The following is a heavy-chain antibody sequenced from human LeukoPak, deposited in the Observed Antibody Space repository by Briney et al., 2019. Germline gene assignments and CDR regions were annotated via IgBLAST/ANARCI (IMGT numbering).Heavy chain of an antibody. CDR1: GYTFTSYG. CDR2: ISAYNGNT. CDR3: ARDSSYSSSWYGWRY. D-gene: IGHD6-13*01. Sequence: GASVKVSCKASGYTFTSYGISWVRQAPGQGLEWMGWISAYNGNTNYAQKLQGRVTMTTDTSTSTAYMELRSLRSDDTAVYYCARDSSYSSSWYGWRYWGQGTLVTVSS. V-gene: IGHV1-18*01. J-gene: IGHJ4*02.